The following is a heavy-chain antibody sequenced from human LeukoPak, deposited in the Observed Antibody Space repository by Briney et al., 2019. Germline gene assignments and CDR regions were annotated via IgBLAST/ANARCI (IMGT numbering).Heavy chain of an antibody. CDR3: ARLWSSGDFDY. D-gene: IGHD2-15*01. CDR1: GFTFSSYS. Sequence: GGSLRLSCAASGFTFSSYSMNWVRQAPGTGLEWVSSISSSSSYIYYADSVKGRFTISRDNAKNSLYLQMNSLRAEETAVYYCARLWSSGDFDYWGQGTLVTVSS. J-gene: IGHJ4*02. CDR2: ISSSSSYI. V-gene: IGHV3-21*01.